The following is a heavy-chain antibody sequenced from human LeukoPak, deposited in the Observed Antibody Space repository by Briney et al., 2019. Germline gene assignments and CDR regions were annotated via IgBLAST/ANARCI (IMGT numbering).Heavy chain of an antibody. Sequence: ASVKVSCKASGYTFTSYGISWVRQAPGQGLEWMGWISAYNGNTNYAQKLQGRVTMTTDTSTSTAYMELSSLRSEDTAVYYCAREVLGYCSGGSCRENNWFDPWGQGTLVTVSS. CDR2: ISAYNGNT. V-gene: IGHV1-18*01. CDR3: AREVLGYCSGGSCRENNWFDP. J-gene: IGHJ5*02. D-gene: IGHD2-15*01. CDR1: GYTFTSYG.